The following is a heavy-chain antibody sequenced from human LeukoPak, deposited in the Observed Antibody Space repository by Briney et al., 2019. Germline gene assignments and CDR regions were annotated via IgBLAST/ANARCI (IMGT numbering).Heavy chain of an antibody. Sequence: GGSLRLSCATSDFTFSSHWMHWVRQAPAKGLVWVSRIISDGSSIRYADSVKSRFTISRDNAKNTLYLQMNSLRADDTAVYYCARGHVAGSDRHWDYWGQGALVTVSS. CDR3: ARGHVAGSDRHWDY. V-gene: IGHV3-74*01. CDR2: IISDGSSI. D-gene: IGHD6-19*01. J-gene: IGHJ4*02. CDR1: DFTFSSHW.